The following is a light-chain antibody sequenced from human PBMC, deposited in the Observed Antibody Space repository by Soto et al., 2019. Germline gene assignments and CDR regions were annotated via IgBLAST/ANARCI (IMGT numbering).Light chain of an antibody. CDR2: GAS. Sequence: NVLTQSPGTLSLSPGERATLSCRASQTVSGNYVAWYQQKPGRTPRLLIYGASSRATDIPDRFSGSGSGTDFTLTITRLEPEDFAVYHCQQYGDSPLTFGGGTKVEIK. CDR1: QTVSGNY. J-gene: IGKJ4*01. CDR3: QQYGDSPLT. V-gene: IGKV3-20*01.